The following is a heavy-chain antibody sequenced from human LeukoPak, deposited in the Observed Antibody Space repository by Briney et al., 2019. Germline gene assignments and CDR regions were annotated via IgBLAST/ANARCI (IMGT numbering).Heavy chain of an antibody. CDR3: ARDLAYSRLDY. CDR2: INPDGNKK. CDR1: GPTFSSSW. V-gene: IGHV3-7*01. D-gene: IGHD5-18*01. Sequence: PGGSLRLSCAVSGPTFSSSWMDWVRQAPGKGLEWVASINPDGNKKYSADSVKGRFTISRDNAENSLYLQMNSLRVEDTAFYYCARDLAYSRLDYWGQGMLVTVSS. J-gene: IGHJ4*02.